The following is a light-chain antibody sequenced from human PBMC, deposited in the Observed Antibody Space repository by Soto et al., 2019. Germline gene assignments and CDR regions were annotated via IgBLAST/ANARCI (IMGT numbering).Light chain of an antibody. Sequence: EILLTQSPGTLSLSPGERGTLSCRASQSVSSSNLAWYQQKPGQAPRLLIYGASSRATGIPDRFSGSGSGTDFTLTISRLEPEDFAVYYCQQYGTSSGTFGQGTKVEFK. CDR3: QQYGTSSGT. CDR2: GAS. J-gene: IGKJ1*01. CDR1: QSVSSSN. V-gene: IGKV3-20*01.